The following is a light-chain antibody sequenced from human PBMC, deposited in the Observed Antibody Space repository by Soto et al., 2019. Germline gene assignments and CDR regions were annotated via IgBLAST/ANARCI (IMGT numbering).Light chain of an antibody. CDR3: CSNAVGSTYV. Sequence: QSALTQPASLSGSPGQSITISCTGTSSDIGAYDYVSWFQQHPGKAPKLMISEVNNRPSGVSNRFSGSKSGNTAYLTISGLQAEDEADYYCCSNAVGSTYVFGTGTKVTVL. V-gene: IGLV2-14*01. J-gene: IGLJ1*01. CDR1: SSDIGAYDY. CDR2: EVN.